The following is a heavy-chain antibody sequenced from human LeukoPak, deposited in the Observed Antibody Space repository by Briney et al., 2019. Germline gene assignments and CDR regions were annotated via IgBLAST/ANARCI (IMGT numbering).Heavy chain of an antibody. J-gene: IGHJ4*02. Sequence: PSETLSLTCAVSGYSISSGYYWGWIRQPPGKGLEWIGSIYHSGSTYYNPSLKSRVTISVDTSKNQFSLKLSSVTAADTAVYCCARLRDEYQLLLLENYYFDYWGQGTLVTVSS. CDR1: GYSISSGYY. CDR3: ARLRDEYQLLLLENYYFDY. CDR2: IYHSGST. V-gene: IGHV4-38-2*01. D-gene: IGHD2-2*01.